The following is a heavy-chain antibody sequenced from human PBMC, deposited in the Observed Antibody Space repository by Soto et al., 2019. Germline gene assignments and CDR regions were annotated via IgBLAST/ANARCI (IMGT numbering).Heavy chain of an antibody. CDR2: ISSSGNTI. CDR3: AKMSSENYYDPVFS. V-gene: IGHV3-11*01. J-gene: IGHJ5*01. CDR1: GFTFSDYY. D-gene: IGHD3-22*01. Sequence: QVQLVESGGGLVKTSGSLRIACAASGFTFSDYYMSWVRQAPGKGLERVSYISSSGNTIYYADSVKGRFTISRDNAKNSVYLQMNSLRAEDTALYFCAKMSSENYYDPVFSWGHGTLVTVSS.